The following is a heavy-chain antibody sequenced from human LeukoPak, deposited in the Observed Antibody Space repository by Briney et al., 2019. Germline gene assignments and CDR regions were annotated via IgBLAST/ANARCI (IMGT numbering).Heavy chain of an antibody. CDR2: MNPNSGST. CDR3: ARGRGSGHKENWFDP. Sequence: GASVKVSCKASGYTFTTYDINWVRQATGQGLEWMGWMNPNSGSTGCAQKFQGRVTMTRNTSISTAYMELSSLRSEDTAVYYCARGRGSGHKENWFDPWGQGTLVTVSS. J-gene: IGHJ5*02. D-gene: IGHD6-19*01. CDR1: GYTFTTYD. V-gene: IGHV1-8*01.